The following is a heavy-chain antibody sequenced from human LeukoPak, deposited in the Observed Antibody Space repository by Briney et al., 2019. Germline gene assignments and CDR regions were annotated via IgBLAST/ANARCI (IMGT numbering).Heavy chain of an antibody. Sequence: ASVKVSCTASGGTFSSYAISWVRQAPGQGLEWMGGIIPIFGTANYAQKFQGRVTITADESTSTAYMELSSLRSEDTAVYYCARESGWYENYGMDVWGQGTTVTVSS. D-gene: IGHD6-19*01. V-gene: IGHV1-69*13. CDR1: GGTFSSYA. CDR3: ARESGWYENYGMDV. J-gene: IGHJ6*02. CDR2: IIPIFGTA.